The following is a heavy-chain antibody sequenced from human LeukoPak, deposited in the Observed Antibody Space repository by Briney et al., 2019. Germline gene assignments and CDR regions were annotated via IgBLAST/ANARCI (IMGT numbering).Heavy chain of an antibody. D-gene: IGHD2/OR15-2a*01. J-gene: IGHJ4*02. Sequence: GGSLRLSCAASGFAFSVSWMHWVRQAPGKGLVWVSVIKSDGGTAYADSVKGRFTISRDNAKNTVYLQMNSLRDEDTAVYYCAKDYFGSLEYWGQGTLVTVSP. CDR2: IKSDGGT. CDR1: GFAFSVSW. CDR3: AKDYFGSLEY. V-gene: IGHV3-74*03.